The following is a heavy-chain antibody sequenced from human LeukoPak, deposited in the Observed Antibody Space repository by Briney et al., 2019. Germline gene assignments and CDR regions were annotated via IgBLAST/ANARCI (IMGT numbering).Heavy chain of an antibody. CDR1: GGSISGNYY. CDR2: ISPSGST. Sequence: TLSLTCLVSGGSISGNYYWSWIRQPAGKGLEWIGRISPSGSTKYNPSLKSRVTISVDTSKNQFSLRLSSVTAADPAVYYCAREFWNYRSGNLQAFDIWGQGTMVTVSS. D-gene: IGHD3-10*01. V-gene: IGHV4-61*02. J-gene: IGHJ3*02. CDR3: AREFWNYRSGNLQAFDI.